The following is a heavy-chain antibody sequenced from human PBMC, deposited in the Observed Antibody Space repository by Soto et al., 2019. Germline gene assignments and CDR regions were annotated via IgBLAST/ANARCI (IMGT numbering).Heavy chain of an antibody. V-gene: IGHV1-69*02. CDR2: INPILTMS. J-gene: IGHJ4*02. Sequence: QVQLVQSGAEVKKPGSSVRVSCKTSGDTFTFYSINWVRQAPGLGLEWMGRINPILTMSNYAQRFQGRVTMTADKSTRTAYMVLSSLRSEDTAMYYCATSYGSGYRAFDYWGQGALVTVSS. CDR1: GDTFTFYS. CDR3: ATSYGSGYRAFDY. D-gene: IGHD3-10*01.